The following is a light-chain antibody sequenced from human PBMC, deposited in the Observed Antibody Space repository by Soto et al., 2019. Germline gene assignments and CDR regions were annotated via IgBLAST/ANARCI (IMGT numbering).Light chain of an antibody. CDR3: CSYAGSYTQV. CDR2: DVS. V-gene: IGLV2-11*01. J-gene: IGLJ1*01. Sequence: QSVLTQPRSVSGSPGQSVTISCTGTSSDVGGYNYVSWYQQHPGKAPKLMIYDVSKRPSGVPDRFPGSKSGNTASLTISGLQAEDEADYYCCSYAGSYTQVFGTGTKVTVL. CDR1: SSDVGGYNY.